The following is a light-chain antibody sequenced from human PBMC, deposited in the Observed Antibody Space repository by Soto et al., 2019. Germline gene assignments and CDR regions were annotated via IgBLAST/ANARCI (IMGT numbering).Light chain of an antibody. CDR1: SSDVGKYNY. Sequence: QSALTQPASVSGSPGQSVTISCTGTSSDVGKYNYVSWYQQHPAKAPKLMIFDVSNRPSGVSNRFSGSKSGNTASLTISWLQAEDEAEYYCSAYTGSSINTVVFGGGTKLTVL. CDR3: SAYTGSSINTVV. J-gene: IGLJ2*01. CDR2: DVS. V-gene: IGLV2-14*01.